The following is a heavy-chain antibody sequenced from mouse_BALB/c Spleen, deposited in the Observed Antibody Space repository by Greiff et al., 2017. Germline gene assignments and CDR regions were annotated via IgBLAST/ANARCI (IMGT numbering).Heavy chain of an antibody. D-gene: IGHD2-1*01. CDR1: GFTFSSYA. Sequence: EVMLVESGGGLVKPGGSLKLSCAASGFTFSSYAMSWVRQTPEKRLEWVATISSGGSYTYYPDSVKGRFTISRDNAKNTLYLQMSSLRSEDTAMYYCARRDYGNYGGAMDYWGQGTSVTVSS. V-gene: IGHV5-9-1*01. CDR3: ARRDYGNYGGAMDY. J-gene: IGHJ4*01. CDR2: ISSGGSYT.